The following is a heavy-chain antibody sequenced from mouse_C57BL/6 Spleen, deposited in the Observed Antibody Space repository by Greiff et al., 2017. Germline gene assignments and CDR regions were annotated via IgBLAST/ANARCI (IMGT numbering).Heavy chain of an antibody. J-gene: IGHJ2*01. D-gene: IGHD2-3*01. CDR3: ARQGWLPFDY. CDR1: GFTFSSYG. Sequence: DVKLVESGGDLVKPGGSLKLSCAASGFTFSSYGMSWVRQTPDKRLEWVATISSGGSYTYYPDSVKGRFTISRDNAKNTLYLQLSSLRSEDTAMYYCARQGWLPFDYWGQGTTLTVSS. V-gene: IGHV5-6*02. CDR2: ISSGGSYT.